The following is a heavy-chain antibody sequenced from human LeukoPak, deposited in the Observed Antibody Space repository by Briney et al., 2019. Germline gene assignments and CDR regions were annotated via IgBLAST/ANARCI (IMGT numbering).Heavy chain of an antibody. CDR2: RYYTGSA. J-gene: IGHJ4*02. CDR3: ARAGAYDCDFAS. D-gene: IGHD2-21*02. V-gene: IGHV4-59*01. Sequence: SETLSLTCPVPDGPMISYYWRWVRQPPGKGVGWIGYRYYTGSAKYNPYLKSRVSISIDASKNQFCLRQISVSTADTAVSYSARAGAYDCDFASWGQGSLFTVSS. CDR1: DGPMISYY.